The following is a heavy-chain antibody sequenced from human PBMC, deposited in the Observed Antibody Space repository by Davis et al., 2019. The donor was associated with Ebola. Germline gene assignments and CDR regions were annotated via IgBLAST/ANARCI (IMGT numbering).Heavy chain of an antibody. Sequence: PGGSLRLSCAASGFTFEHYDMHWVRQVPGKGLEWVSGIGWSSGDIGYADSVKGRFTISRDNAKNSLYLQMNSLRGEDTALYYCAKMMRRKQQLSPFDIWGQGTMVTVSS. J-gene: IGHJ3*02. CDR3: AKMMRRKQQLSPFDI. D-gene: IGHD1-1*01. CDR2: IGWSSGDI. CDR1: GFTFEHYD. V-gene: IGHV3-9*01.